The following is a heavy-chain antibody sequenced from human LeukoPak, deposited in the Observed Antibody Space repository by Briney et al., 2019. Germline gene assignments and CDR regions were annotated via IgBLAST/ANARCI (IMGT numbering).Heavy chain of an antibody. CDR3: AKLPVAGAFDY. J-gene: IGHJ4*02. Sequence: GRSLRLSCAASGFTFSSYGMHWVRQAPGKGLEWVAVISYDGSNKYYADSVKGRFTISRDNSKNTLYRQMNSLRAEDTAVYYCAKLPVAGAFDYWGQGTLVTVSS. V-gene: IGHV3-30*18. CDR1: GFTFSSYG. CDR2: ISYDGSNK. D-gene: IGHD6-19*01.